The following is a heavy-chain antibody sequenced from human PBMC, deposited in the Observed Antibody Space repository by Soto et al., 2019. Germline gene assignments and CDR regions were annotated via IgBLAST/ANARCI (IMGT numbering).Heavy chain of an antibody. J-gene: IGHJ5*02. V-gene: IGHV1-3*01. CDR3: GRGIATGQLDT. D-gene: IGHD2-15*01. Sequence: SVKPSCKAPRYTFTRYTMNSARQAPGQRLEWMGWINPDNGNTKSSQKFQDRVIITRDTSASTAYMDLSSLRSEDTAVYYCGRGIATGQLDTWGQGILVTVYS. CDR1: RYTFTRYT. CDR2: INPDNGNT.